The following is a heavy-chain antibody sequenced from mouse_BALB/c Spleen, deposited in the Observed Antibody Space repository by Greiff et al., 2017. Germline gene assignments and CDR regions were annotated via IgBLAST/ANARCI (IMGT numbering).Heavy chain of an antibody. Sequence: EVKLMESGPSLVKPSQTLSLTCSVTGVSITSGYWNWIRKFPGNKLEYMGYISYSGSTYYNPSLKSRISITRDTSKNQYYLQLNSVTTEDTATYYCARGADGNYDNAMDYWGQGTSVTVSS. CDR1: GVSITSGY. J-gene: IGHJ4*01. CDR3: ARGADGNYDNAMDY. CDR2: ISYSGST. V-gene: IGHV3-8*02. D-gene: IGHD2-1*01.